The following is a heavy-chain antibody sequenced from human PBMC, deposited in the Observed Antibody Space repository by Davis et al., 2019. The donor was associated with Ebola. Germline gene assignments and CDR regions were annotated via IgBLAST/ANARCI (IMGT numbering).Heavy chain of an antibody. CDR1: GYTFTTYW. V-gene: IGHV5-51*01. CDR2: IYPGDSTT. CDR3: ARPTSGRGGMDV. J-gene: IGHJ6*04. D-gene: IGHD6-19*01. Sequence: GESLKISCQGSGYTFTTYWIGWVRQMPGKGLEWMGIIYPGDSTTRYGPSFEGQVTISADKSISTAYLQWSSLQASDTAMYYCARPTSGRGGMDVWGNGTTVTVSS.